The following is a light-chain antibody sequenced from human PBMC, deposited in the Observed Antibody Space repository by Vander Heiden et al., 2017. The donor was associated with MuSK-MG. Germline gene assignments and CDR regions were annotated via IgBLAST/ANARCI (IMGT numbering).Light chain of an antibody. J-gene: IGKJ3*01. CDR1: QDIRSY. CDR3: QQADRFPFT. V-gene: IGKV1-12*02. Sequence: DIQMTQSPSSVSASVGDRVTITCRASQDIRSYLAWYQQKPGIAPKLLIYGASRLQSGVPSRFSGNGSGTDFTLTISSLQPEDFAIYYCQQADRFPFTFGPGTKVDIK. CDR2: GAS.